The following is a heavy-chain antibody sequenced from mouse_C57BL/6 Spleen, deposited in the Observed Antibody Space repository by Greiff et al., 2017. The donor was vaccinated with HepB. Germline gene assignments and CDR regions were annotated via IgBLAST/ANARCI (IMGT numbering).Heavy chain of an antibody. D-gene: IGHD1-1*01. V-gene: IGHV1-18*01. CDR1: GYTFTDYN. Sequence: EVQLQQSGPELVKPGASVKIPCKASGYTFTDYNMDWVKQSHGKSLEWIGDINPNNGGTIYNQKFKGKATLTVDKSSSTAYMELRSLTSEDTAVYYCARYEDYGSRLWYFDVWGTGTTVTVSS. CDR2: INPNNGGT. CDR3: ARYEDYGSRLWYFDV. J-gene: IGHJ1*03.